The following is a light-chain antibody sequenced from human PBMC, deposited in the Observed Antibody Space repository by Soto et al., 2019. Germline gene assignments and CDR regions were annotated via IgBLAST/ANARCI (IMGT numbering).Light chain of an antibody. CDR3: QHSDYRPPLA. CDR1: RGIIKF. J-gene: IGKJ5*01. Sequence: QLTQSPSSLSASVGDRVTISCQASRGIIKFLHWYQQRPGKAPKLLIYDGSKLEMGVPLRFSGSGSGTNFTFASDSLQPEDVETYYCQHSDYRPPLACGQGTRLEI. CDR2: DGS. V-gene: IGKV1-33*01.